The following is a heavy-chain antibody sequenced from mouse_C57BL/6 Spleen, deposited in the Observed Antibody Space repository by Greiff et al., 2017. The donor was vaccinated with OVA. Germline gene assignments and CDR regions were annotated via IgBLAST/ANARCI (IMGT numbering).Heavy chain of an antibody. CDR2: ICSGGST. CDR1: GFSLTSYG. Sequence: VQLKESGPGLVQPSQSLSITCTVSGFSLTSYGVHWVRQSPGKGLEWLGVICSGGSTAYNAAFISRLSISKDKSKSQDFLKMNSLQADETAIYYCARGRYFDVWGKGTTVTVSS. V-gene: IGHV2-2*01. J-gene: IGHJ1*03. CDR3: ARGRYFDV.